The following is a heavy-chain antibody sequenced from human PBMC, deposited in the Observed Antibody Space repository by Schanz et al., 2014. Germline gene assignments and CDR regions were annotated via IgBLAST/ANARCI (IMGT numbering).Heavy chain of an antibody. D-gene: IGHD5-12*01. CDR1: GFTVSGNY. V-gene: IGHV3-66*01. Sequence: EVQLVESGGGLVQPGGSLRLSCAVSGFTVSGNYMNWVRQAPGKGLEWVSTIASGGSHTFYADSVTGRFTISGDNSKNTLYLQMNSLRAEDTAVYFCARDGGRDGYNLAFDVWGQGTLVTVSS. J-gene: IGHJ3*01. CDR3: ARDGGRDGYNLAFDV. CDR2: IASGGSHT.